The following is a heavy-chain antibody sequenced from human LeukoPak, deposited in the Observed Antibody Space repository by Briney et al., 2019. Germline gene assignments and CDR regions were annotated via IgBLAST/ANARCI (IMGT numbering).Heavy chain of an antibody. CDR1: CGSIIYYL. D-gene: IGHD2-15*01. CDR2: FYTSGGT. Sequence: SEPLSLPSPVSCGSIIYYLWSWIRRPAGGGLEWSGRFYTSGGTNSNPSLTGRVTMSVDTSKTHFSLKLTSVTAADTAMYYCARHRHVVVVDDAFDLWGQGTMVTVSS. J-gene: IGHJ3*01. CDR3: ARHRHVVVVDDAFDL. V-gene: IGHV4-4*07.